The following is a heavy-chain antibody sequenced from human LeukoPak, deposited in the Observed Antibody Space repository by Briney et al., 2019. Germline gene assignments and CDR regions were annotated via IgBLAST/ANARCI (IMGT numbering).Heavy chain of an antibody. J-gene: IGHJ3*02. D-gene: IGHD1-1*01. Sequence: ASVKVSCKASGYTFTSYAMHWVRQAPGQRLEWMGWINAGNGNTKYSQKFQGRVTITRDTSASTAYMELRSLRSDDTAVYYCARVTTGGDAFDIWGQGTMVTVSS. CDR3: ARVTTGGDAFDI. CDR1: GYTFTSYA. CDR2: INAGNGNT. V-gene: IGHV1-3*01.